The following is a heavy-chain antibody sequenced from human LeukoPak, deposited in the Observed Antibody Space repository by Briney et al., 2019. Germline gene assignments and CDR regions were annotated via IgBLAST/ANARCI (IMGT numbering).Heavy chain of an antibody. J-gene: IGHJ4*02. CDR2: ISSSGDTI. CDR1: GFTFSSYE. CDR3: ARDPKPGIAVAGTGFDY. V-gene: IGHV3-48*03. D-gene: IGHD6-19*01. Sequence: GGSLRLSCAASGFTFSSYEMNWVRQAPGKGLEWVSYISSSGDTISYADSVKGRFTISRDYAKNTLYLQMNSLRAEDTAVYYCARDPKPGIAVAGTGFDYWGQGTLVTVSS.